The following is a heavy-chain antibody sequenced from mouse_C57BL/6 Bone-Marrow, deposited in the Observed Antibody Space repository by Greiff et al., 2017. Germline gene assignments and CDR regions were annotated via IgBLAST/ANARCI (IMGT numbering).Heavy chain of an antibody. CDR1: GYTFTSYW. D-gene: IGHD3-1*01. CDR3: GGGYYY. Sequence: QVQLQQPGAELVKPGASVKMSCKASGYTFTSYWITWVKQRPGQGLEWIGDIYPGSGSTNYNEKFKSKATLTVDKSSSPAYMQLSSLTSEDSGVYDGGGGYYYWGQGTTLTVAS. CDR2: IYPGSGST. V-gene: IGHV1-55*01. J-gene: IGHJ2*01.